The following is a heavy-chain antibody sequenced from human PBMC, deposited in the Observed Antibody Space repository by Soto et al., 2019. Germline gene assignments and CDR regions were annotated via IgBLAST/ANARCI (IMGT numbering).Heavy chain of an antibody. CDR3: ARDLHNCTNGVCYTGYHYGMAV. CDR1: GYTFTGYY. Sequence: ASVKVSCKASGYTFTGYYMHWVRQAPGQGLEWMGWINPNSGGTNYAQKFQGWVAMTRDTSISTAYMELSRLRSDDTAVYYCARDLHNCTNGVCYTGYHYGMAVWGQGTTVTVSS. D-gene: IGHD2-8*01. J-gene: IGHJ6*02. V-gene: IGHV1-2*04. CDR2: INPNSGGT.